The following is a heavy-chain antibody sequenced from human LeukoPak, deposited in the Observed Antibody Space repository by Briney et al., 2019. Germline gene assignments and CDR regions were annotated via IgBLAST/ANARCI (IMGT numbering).Heavy chain of an antibody. CDR2: IYSGGST. D-gene: IGHD2-2*01. CDR1: GFTVSSNY. J-gene: IGHJ4*02. CDR3: ACTIVVVPAAISFDY. Sequence: GGSLRLSCAASGFTVSSNYMSWVRQAPGKGLEWVSVIYSGGSTYYADSVKGRFTISRDNSKNTLYLQMNSLRAEDTAVYYCACTIVVVPAAISFDYWGQGTLVTVSS. V-gene: IGHV3-66*01.